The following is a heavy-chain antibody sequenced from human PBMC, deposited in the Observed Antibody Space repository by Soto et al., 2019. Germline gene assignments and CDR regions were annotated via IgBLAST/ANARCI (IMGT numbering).Heavy chain of an antibody. V-gene: IGHV1-3*01. J-gene: IGHJ6*02. Sequence: GASVKVSCKASGYTFTSYAIQWVRQAPGQRLEWMGWINCGNGNTKYSEKFQGRVTITRDTSASTAYMELSSLRSEDTAVYYCARDHLTLGGMDVWGQGTTVTVSS. CDR3: ARDHLTLGGMDV. CDR1: GYTFTSYA. CDR2: INCGNGNT. D-gene: IGHD3-16*01.